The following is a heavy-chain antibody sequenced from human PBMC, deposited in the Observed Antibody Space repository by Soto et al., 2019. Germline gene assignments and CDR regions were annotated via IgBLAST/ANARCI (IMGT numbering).Heavy chain of an antibody. J-gene: IGHJ6*02. CDR2: INHSGST. CDR1: GGSFSGYY. D-gene: IGHD3-3*01. V-gene: IGHV4-34*01. CDR3: ARDKPYFWSGYYTPHYYYYGMDV. Sequence: PSETLSLTCAVYGGSFSGYYWSWIRQPPGKGLEWIGEINHSGSTNYNPSLKSRVTISVDTSKNQFSLKLSSVTAADTAVYYCARDKPYFWSGYYTPHYYYYGMDVWGQGTTVTVSS.